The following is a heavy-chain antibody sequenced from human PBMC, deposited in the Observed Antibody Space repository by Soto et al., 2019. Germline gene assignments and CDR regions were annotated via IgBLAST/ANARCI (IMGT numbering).Heavy chain of an antibody. J-gene: IGHJ4*02. Sequence: QVQLVQSGAEVKKPGASVKVSCKASGYTFTSYDINWVRQATGQGLEWMGWMNPNSGNTGYAQKFQGRVTKTRNTSISTAYMELSSLRSEDTAVYYCARVYYDFWSGYPNIDYWGQGTLVTVSS. CDR2: MNPNSGNT. CDR3: ARVYYDFWSGYPNIDY. V-gene: IGHV1-8*01. CDR1: GYTFTSYD. D-gene: IGHD3-3*01.